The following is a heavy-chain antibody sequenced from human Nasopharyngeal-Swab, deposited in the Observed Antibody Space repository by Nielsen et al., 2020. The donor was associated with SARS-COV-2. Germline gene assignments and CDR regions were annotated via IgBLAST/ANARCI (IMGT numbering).Heavy chain of an antibody. D-gene: IGHD2-2*01. J-gene: IGHJ3*02. CDR3: ASGGGSVYCSSTTCWDAFDI. V-gene: IGHV3-73*01. CDR2: IRSKPNNYAT. Sequence: GGSLRLSCAASGFTFSGSAMHWVRQASGKGLEWVGRIRSKPNNYATAYAASVKGRFTISSHDSKNTAFLQMNSQKTEDTAMYYCASGGGSVYCSSTTCWDAFDIWGQGTMVTVSS. CDR1: GFTFSGSA.